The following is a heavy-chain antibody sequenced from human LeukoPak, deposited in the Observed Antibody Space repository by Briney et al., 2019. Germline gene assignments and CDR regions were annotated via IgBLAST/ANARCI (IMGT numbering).Heavy chain of an antibody. CDR1: GGSISSGGYS. CDR2: IYHSGST. J-gene: IGHJ3*02. CDR3: AAHRFYDSSGYYYGTLAFDI. V-gene: IGHV4-30-2*01. Sequence: SETLSLTCAVSGGSISSGGYSWSWIRQPPGQGLEWIGYIYHSGSTYYNPSIKSRVTISVDRTKNQFSLKLSSVTAADTAVYYCAAHRFYDSSGYYYGTLAFDIWGQGTMVTVSS. D-gene: IGHD3-22*01.